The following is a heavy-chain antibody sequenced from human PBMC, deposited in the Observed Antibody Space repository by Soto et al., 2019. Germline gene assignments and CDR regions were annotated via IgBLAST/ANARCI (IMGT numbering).Heavy chain of an antibody. D-gene: IGHD5-12*01. Sequence: QVPLVQSGAELKNPGSSVKVSCKTSGGTFSHDIITWVLQAPGQGLEWMGRIIPLLDIANYAQKFQGRVTVTADKATGTADMELNSLRSEDTAVYSCARDSPSGRTWRGNDAIDYWGQGTLVT. V-gene: IGHV1-69*08. J-gene: IGHJ4*02. CDR1: GGTFSHDI. CDR2: IIPLLDIA. CDR3: ARDSPSGRTWRGNDAIDY.